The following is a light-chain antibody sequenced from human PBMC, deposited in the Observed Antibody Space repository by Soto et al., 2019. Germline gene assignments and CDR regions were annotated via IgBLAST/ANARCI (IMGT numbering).Light chain of an antibody. CDR2: GAS. CDR1: PSVTNY. Sequence: EIVLTQSPATLSLSPGERATLSCRASPSVTNYLAWYQQKPGQAPRLLIPGASNRASGIPDRFSGSGSGTDFTLTISRLEPEDFAVYYCQQRSNWPITFGQGTRLEIK. J-gene: IGKJ5*01. V-gene: IGKV3-11*01. CDR3: QQRSNWPIT.